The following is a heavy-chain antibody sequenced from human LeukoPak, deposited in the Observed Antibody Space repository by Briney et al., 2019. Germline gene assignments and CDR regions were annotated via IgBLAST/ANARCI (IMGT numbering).Heavy chain of an antibody. CDR3: TTAAFT. Sequence: PGGSLRLSCAASGFPFGSYGMNWVRQAPGKGLEWVGRIRNKVDGGTTDYAAPVKGRFTISRDDSKNTLYLHMDSLKTEDTAVYYCTTAAFTWGQGTLVTVSS. V-gene: IGHV3-15*01. J-gene: IGHJ4*02. D-gene: IGHD3-16*01. CDR2: IRNKVDGGTT. CDR1: GFPFGSYG.